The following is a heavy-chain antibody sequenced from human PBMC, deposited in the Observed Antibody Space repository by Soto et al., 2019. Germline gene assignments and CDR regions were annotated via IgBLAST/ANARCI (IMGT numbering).Heavy chain of an antibody. CDR1: GGTFSSYA. V-gene: IGHV1-69*13. CDR2: IIPIFGTA. D-gene: IGHD5-12*01. Sequence: ASVKVSCKASGGTFSSYAISWVRQAPGQGLEWMGGIIPIFGTANYAQKFQGRVTITADESTSTAYMELSSLRSEDTAVYYCARAPGPSGYSGYDWAGNFDYWGQGTLVTVSS. CDR3: ARAPGPSGYSGYDWAGNFDY. J-gene: IGHJ4*02.